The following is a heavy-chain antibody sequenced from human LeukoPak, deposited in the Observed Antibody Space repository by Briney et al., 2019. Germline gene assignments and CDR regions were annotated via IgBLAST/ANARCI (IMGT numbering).Heavy chain of an antibody. CDR1: GFTFSSYA. CDR2: ISGSGGST. J-gene: IGHJ4*02. D-gene: IGHD2-2*01. Sequence: PGGSLRLSCAASGFTFSSYAMSWVRQAPGKGLEWVSAISGSGGSTYYADSVKGRFTISRDNSKNTLYLQMNSLRAEDTAVYYCAEGSIVVVPAAYFDYWGQGTLVTVSS. V-gene: IGHV3-23*01. CDR3: AEGSIVVVPAAYFDY.